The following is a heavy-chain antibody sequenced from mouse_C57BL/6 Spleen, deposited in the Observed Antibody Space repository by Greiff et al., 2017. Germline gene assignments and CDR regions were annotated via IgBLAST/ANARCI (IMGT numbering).Heavy chain of an antibody. CDR3: ARSGTTVVATPYYYAMDY. D-gene: IGHD1-1*01. CDR2: FYPRSGNT. Sequence: QVQLQQSGAELARPGASVKLSCKASGYTFTSYGISWVKQRTGQGLEWIGEFYPRSGNTYFNEKFKGKAPLTADNSSSTAYMELLSLTSEDSAVYFCARSGTTVVATPYYYAMDYWGQGTSVTVSS. V-gene: IGHV1-81*01. J-gene: IGHJ4*01. CDR1: GYTFTSYG.